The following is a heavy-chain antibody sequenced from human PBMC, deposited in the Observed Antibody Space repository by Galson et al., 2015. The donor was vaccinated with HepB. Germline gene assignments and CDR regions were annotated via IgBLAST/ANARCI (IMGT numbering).Heavy chain of an antibody. CDR1: SGSISNSY. V-gene: IGHV4-59*01. J-gene: IGHJ4*02. CDR2: VSDSGST. D-gene: IGHD5-24*01. CDR3: ARQNEGVDYNLDY. Sequence: SETLSLTCTVSSGSISNSYWTWIRQPPGRGLEWIGYVSDSGSTTYNPSLNSRVTISVDTSKNQFSLNLSSVTAADTAVYYCARQNEGVDYNLDYWGQGTLVTVSS.